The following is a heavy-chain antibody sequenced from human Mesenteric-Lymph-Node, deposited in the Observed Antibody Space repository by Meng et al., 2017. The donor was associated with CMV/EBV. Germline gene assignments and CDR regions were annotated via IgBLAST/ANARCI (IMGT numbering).Heavy chain of an antibody. D-gene: IGHD3-10*01. Sequence: GESLKISCAASGFTFSNAWMSWVRQAPGKGLEWVAVIWYDGSNKYYADSVKGRFTISRDNSKNTLYLQMNSLRAEDTAVYYCAKAIQGRNYFDYWGQGTLVTVSS. CDR3: AKAIQGRNYFDY. CDR2: IWYDGSNK. V-gene: IGHV3-33*06. CDR1: GFTFSNAW. J-gene: IGHJ4*02.